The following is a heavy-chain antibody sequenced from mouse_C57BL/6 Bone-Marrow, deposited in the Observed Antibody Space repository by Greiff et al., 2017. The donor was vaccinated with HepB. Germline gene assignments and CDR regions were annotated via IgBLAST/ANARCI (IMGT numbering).Heavy chain of an antibody. Sequence: EVHLVESGGGLVQPGGSLKLSCAASGFTFSDYGMAWVRQAPRRGPEWVAFISNLAYSIYYADTVTGRFTISRENAKNTLYLEMSSLRSEDTAMYYCARRGDGNYFYFDYWGQGTTLTVSS. CDR2: ISNLAYSI. CDR3: ARRGDGNYFYFDY. CDR1: GFTFSDYG. D-gene: IGHD2-1*01. V-gene: IGHV5-15*01. J-gene: IGHJ2*01.